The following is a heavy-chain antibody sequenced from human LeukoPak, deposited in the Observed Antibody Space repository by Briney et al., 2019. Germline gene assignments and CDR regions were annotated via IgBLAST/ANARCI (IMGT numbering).Heavy chain of an antibody. D-gene: IGHD6-13*01. Sequence: NPGGSLRLSCAASGFTFTNYWMSWVRQAPGKGLEWVSSISSSSSYIYYADSVKGRFTISRDNAKNSLYLQMSSLRAEDTAVYYCARDYSAEYFDYWGQGTLVTVSS. CDR1: GFTFTNYW. V-gene: IGHV3-21*01. J-gene: IGHJ4*02. CDR2: ISSSSSYI. CDR3: ARDYSAEYFDY.